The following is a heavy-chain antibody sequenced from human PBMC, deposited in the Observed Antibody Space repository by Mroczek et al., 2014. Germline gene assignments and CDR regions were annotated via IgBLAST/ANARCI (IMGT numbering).Heavy chain of an antibody. Sequence: QVQLQESGPGLVKPSETLSLTCTVSGGSISSSSYYWGWIRQPPGKGLEWIGSIYYSGSTYYNPSLKSRVTISVDTSKNQFSLKLSSVTAADTAVYYCARGRRSGSTQLYYYGMDVWGQGTTVTVSS. D-gene: IGHD3-3*01. J-gene: IGHJ6*02. CDR2: IYYSGST. CDR1: GGSISSSSYY. CDR3: ARGRRSGSTQLYYYGMDV. V-gene: IGHV4-39*01.